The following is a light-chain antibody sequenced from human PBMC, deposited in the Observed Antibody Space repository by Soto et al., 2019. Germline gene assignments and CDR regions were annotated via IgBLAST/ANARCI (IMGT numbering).Light chain of an antibody. V-gene: IGLV2-14*03. J-gene: IGLJ1*01. Sequence: QSVLTQPASVSGSPGQSITISCTGTSSDVGRYNYVSWYQHHPGKAPKLMIYDVSNRPSGVSNRFSGSKSGNTASLTISLLQAEDEADYYCCSYTSSSTSRYVFGTGTKVTVL. CDR3: CSYTSSSTSRYV. CDR1: SSDVGRYNY. CDR2: DVS.